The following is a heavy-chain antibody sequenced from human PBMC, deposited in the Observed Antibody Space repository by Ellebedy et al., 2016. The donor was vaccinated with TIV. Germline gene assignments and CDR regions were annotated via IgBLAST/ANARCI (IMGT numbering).Heavy chain of an antibody. V-gene: IGHV3-23*01. D-gene: IGHD1-7*01. CDR3: ARGDRAGTTRLVDY. J-gene: IGHJ4*02. CDR2: ITGSGGST. CDR1: GFTFGNYA. Sequence: GGSLRLSCAASGFTFGNYAMNWVRQAPGKGLEWVSGITGSGGSTSYADSVKGRFTISRDNAKNTLYLQINSLRAEDTAVYYCARGDRAGTTRLVDYWGQGTLVTVSS.